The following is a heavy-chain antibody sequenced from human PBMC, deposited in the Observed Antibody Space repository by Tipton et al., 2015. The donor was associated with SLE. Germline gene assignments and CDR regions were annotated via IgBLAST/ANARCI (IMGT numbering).Heavy chain of an antibody. V-gene: IGHV4-4*02. CDR2: IYHSGST. CDR3: ARRRGASGLFSERGCFDP. J-gene: IGHJ5*02. CDR1: GGSISSSYW. Sequence: TLSLTCAVSGGSISSSYWWSWVRQPPGKGLEWIGEIYHSGSTNYNPSLKSRVTISRDTSKNQFSLRLSSVTAADTAVYYCARRRGASGLFSERGCFDPWGQGALVTVSS. D-gene: IGHD3/OR15-3a*01.